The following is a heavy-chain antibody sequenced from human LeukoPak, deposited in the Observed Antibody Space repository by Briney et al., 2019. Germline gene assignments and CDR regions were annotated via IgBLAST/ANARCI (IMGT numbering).Heavy chain of an antibody. V-gene: IGHV3-15*01. CDR3: VAREA. Sequence: GGSLRLSCAASGFTVSDAWMHWVRQPPGGGLEWVGRIKSKPDGGTTDYAAPVKGRFTISRDESESALYLQMSSLTTDDTAVYYCVAREAWGQGTLVTVSS. CDR1: GFTVSDAW. CDR2: IKSKPDGGTT. J-gene: IGHJ5*02.